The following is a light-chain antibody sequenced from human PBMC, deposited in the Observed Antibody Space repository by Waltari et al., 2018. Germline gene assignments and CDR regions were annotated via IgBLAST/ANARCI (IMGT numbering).Light chain of an antibody. CDR1: NLGANS. CDR3: QAWDSSTAV. V-gene: IGLV3-1*01. Sequence: SYELTQPPSMSVSPGQTARLTCSGDNLGANSACWSPPPPGPSPGLVIDQDSKRPSGIPDRFSGSNSWNTATRTSSGTQAMDEADDYCQAWDSSTAVFGGGTKLTVL. CDR2: QDS. J-gene: IGLJ2*01.